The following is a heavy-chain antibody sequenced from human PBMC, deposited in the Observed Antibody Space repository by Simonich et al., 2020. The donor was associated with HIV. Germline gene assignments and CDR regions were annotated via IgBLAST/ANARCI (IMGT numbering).Heavy chain of an antibody. Sequence: QVQLVQSGAEVKKPGSSVKVSCKASGYTFTGYYMNWVRQAPGQGLEWMGRINPNSGDTNYAQKFQGRVTMTRDTSISTAYMELSRLRSDDTAVYYCARAYSSGFTFDYWGQGTLVTVSS. D-gene: IGHD6-19*01. CDR1: GYTFTGYY. J-gene: IGHJ4*02. CDR3: ARAYSSGFTFDY. CDR2: INPNSGDT. V-gene: IGHV1-2*06.